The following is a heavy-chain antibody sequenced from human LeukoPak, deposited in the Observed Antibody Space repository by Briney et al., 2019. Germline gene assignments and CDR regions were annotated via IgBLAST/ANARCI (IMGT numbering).Heavy chain of an antibody. D-gene: IGHD3-10*01. CDR1: GGSISSSSYY. Sequence: PSETLSLTCIVSGGSISSSSYYWGWIRQPPGKGLEWIGSIYYSGSTYYKPSLKSRVTISVDTSKNQFSLKLSSVTAADTAVYYCARPGAWFGELFPFDYWGQGTLVTVSS. J-gene: IGHJ4*02. CDR2: IYYSGST. V-gene: IGHV4-39*01. CDR3: ARPGAWFGELFPFDY.